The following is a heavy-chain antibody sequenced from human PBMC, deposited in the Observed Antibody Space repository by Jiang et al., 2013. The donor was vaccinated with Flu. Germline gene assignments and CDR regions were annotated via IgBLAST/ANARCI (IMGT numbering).Heavy chain of an antibody. V-gene: IGHV4-31*03. Sequence: GPGLVKPSQTLSLTCTVSGGSISSGDYYWSWIRQHPGKGLEWIGYIYYSGSTYYNPSLKSRVTISVDTSKNQFSLKLSSVTAADTAVYYCARDIGTFPGSFDYWGQGTLVTVSS. CDR1: GGSISSGDYY. CDR3: ARDIGTFPGSFDY. D-gene: IGHD1-1*01. J-gene: IGHJ4*02. CDR2: IYYSGST.